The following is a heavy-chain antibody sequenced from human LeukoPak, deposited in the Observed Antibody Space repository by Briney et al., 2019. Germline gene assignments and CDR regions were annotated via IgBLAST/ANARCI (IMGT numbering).Heavy chain of an antibody. Sequence: GGSLSLSCAASGFTFSNFYMSWFRQAQGKGLEWVANINQDGSEKYYVDSVKGRFTISRDNAKNALYLQMNSLRAEDTAVYYCTFGELLFWGQGTLVTVSS. CDR2: INQDGSEK. V-gene: IGHV3-7*01. CDR3: TFGELLF. CDR1: GFTFSNFY. J-gene: IGHJ4*02. D-gene: IGHD3-10*01.